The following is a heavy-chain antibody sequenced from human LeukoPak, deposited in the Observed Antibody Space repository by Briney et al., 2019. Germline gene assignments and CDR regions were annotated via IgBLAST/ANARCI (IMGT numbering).Heavy chain of an antibody. D-gene: IGHD3-3*01. Sequence: GASVTVSCKASGGTFSSYTISWVRQAPGQGLEWMGRIIPILGIANYAQKFQGRVTITADKSTSTAYMELSSLRSEDTAVYYCARAGGYDFWSGYFRWFDPWGQGTLVTVSS. CDR2: IIPILGIA. CDR1: GGTFSSYT. J-gene: IGHJ5*02. V-gene: IGHV1-69*02. CDR3: ARAGGYDFWSGYFRWFDP.